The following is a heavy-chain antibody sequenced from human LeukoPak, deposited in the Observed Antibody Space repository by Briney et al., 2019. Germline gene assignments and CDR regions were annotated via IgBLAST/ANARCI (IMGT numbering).Heavy chain of an antibody. CDR1: GFTFSSYA. Sequence: PGGVLRLSCAASGFTFSSYAMSWVRQAPGKGLEWVSAISGSGGSTYYADSVKGRFTISRDTSKNTLYLQMNSLGAEDTAIYYCAKGRYSGSYYNWFDPWGQGTLVTVSS. J-gene: IGHJ5*02. CDR3: AKGRYSGSYYNWFDP. V-gene: IGHV3-23*01. D-gene: IGHD1-26*01. CDR2: ISGSGGST.